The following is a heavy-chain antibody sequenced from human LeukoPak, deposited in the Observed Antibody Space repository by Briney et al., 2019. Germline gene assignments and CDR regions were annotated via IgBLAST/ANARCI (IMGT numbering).Heavy chain of an antibody. V-gene: IGHV3-23*01. D-gene: IGHD6-13*01. CDR3: ATPKYSSRNQ. CDR2: ISGSGGST. Sequence: GGSLRLSCAASGFTFSSYAMSWVRQAPGKGLEWVPAISGSGGSTYYADSVKGRFTISRDNSKNTLYLQMNSLRAEDTAVYYCATPKYSSRNQWGQGTLVTVSS. J-gene: IGHJ4*02. CDR1: GFTFSSYA.